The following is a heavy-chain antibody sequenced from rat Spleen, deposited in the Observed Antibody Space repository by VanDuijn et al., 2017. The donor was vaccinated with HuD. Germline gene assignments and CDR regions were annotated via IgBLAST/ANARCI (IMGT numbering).Heavy chain of an antibody. J-gene: IGHJ1*01. D-gene: IGHD4-4*01. CDR2: IRYDGSST. CDR1: GFTLSDYY. V-gene: IGHV5-29*01. CDR3: TRRGYLSDWYFDF. Sequence: EVQLVESGGGLVQPGRSLKLSCAASGFTLSDYYMAWVRQAPTKGLEWVATIRYDGSSTYYRDSVKGRFTISRDNAKSTLNLHMDSLRSEDTAIYYCTRRGYLSDWYFDFWGPGTMVTVSS.